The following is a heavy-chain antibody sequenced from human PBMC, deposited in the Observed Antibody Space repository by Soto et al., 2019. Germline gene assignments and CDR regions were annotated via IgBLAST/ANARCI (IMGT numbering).Heavy chain of an antibody. CDR3: ARGDIAAAGNAY. CDR1: GFTFSSYA. CDR2: ISYDGSNK. J-gene: IGHJ4*02. V-gene: IGHV3-30-3*01. Sequence: SGGSLRLSCAASGFTFSSYAMHWVRQAPGKGLEWVAVISYDGSNKYYADSVKGRFTISRDNSKNTLYLQMNSLRAEDTAVYYCARGDIAAAGNAYWGQGTLVTVSS. D-gene: IGHD6-13*01.